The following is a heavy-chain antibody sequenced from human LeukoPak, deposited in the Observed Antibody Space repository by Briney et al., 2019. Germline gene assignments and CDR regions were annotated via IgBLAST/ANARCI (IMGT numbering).Heavy chain of an antibody. CDR1: GFTFRSYG. D-gene: IGHD3-10*01. Sequence: PGGSLRLSCAASGFTFRSYGMHWVRQAPGKGLEWVAVIWYDGSNKYYADSVKGRFTISKDNSKNTLYLQMNSLRAEDTAVYYCARGPYGSGSTSFDIWGQGTMVTVSS. CDR2: IWYDGSNK. V-gene: IGHV3-33*01. J-gene: IGHJ3*02. CDR3: ARGPYGSGSTSFDI.